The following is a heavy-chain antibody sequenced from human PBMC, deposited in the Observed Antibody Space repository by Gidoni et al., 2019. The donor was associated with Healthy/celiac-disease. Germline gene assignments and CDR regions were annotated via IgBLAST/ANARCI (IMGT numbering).Heavy chain of an antibody. CDR2: ISSSSSTI. V-gene: IGHV3-48*02. CDR3: AVIVVVIATQTERHY. CDR1: GFTFSSYS. Sequence: EVQLVESGGGLVQPGGSLRLSCAASGFTFSSYSMNWVRQAPGKGLGWVSYISSSSSTIYYADSVKGRFTISRDNAKNSLYLQMNSLRDEDTAVYYCAVIVVVIATQTERHYWGQGTLVTVSS. D-gene: IGHD2-21*01. J-gene: IGHJ4*02.